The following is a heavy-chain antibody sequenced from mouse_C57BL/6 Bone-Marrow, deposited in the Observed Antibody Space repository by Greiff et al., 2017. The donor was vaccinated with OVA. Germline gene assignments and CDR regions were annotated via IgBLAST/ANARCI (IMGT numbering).Heavy chain of an antibody. CDR2: IYPRSGNT. V-gene: IGHV1-81*01. D-gene: IGHD1-1*01. Sequence: VQLVESGAELARPGASVKLSCKASGYTFTSYGISWVKQRTGQGLEWIGEIYPRSGNTYYNEKFKGKATLTADKSSSTAYMELRSLTSEDSAVYFCARADYYGSEYFDVWGTGTTVTVSS. J-gene: IGHJ1*03. CDR1: GYTFTSYG. CDR3: ARADYYGSEYFDV.